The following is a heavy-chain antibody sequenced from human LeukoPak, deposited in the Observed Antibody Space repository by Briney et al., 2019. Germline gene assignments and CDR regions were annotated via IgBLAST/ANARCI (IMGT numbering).Heavy chain of an antibody. D-gene: IGHD6-13*01. CDR2: IKQDGSEK. Sequence: GGSLRLSCAASGFTFSSYWLSWVRQAPGKGLECVANIKQDGSEKYYVDSVKGRLTISTDNAKNSLYLQMNSLRAEDTAVYYCARHRGYSSSWGNFDYWGQGTLVTVSS. CDR3: ARHRGYSSSWGNFDY. V-gene: IGHV3-7*01. J-gene: IGHJ4*02. CDR1: GFTFSSYW.